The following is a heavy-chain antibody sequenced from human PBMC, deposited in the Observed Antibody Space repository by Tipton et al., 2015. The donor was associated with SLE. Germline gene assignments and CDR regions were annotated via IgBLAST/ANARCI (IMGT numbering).Heavy chain of an antibody. D-gene: IGHD3-22*01. CDR1: GYTFTSYD. CDR2: MNPNSGNT. Sequence: QSGAEVKKPGASVNVSCKASGYTFTSYDINWVRQATGQGLEWMGWMNPNSGNTGYAQKFQGRVTMTRNTSISTAYMELSSLRSEDTAVYYCARGPPAYYDSSGYTDYWGQGTLVTVSS. CDR3: ARGPPAYYDSSGYTDY. J-gene: IGHJ4*02. V-gene: IGHV1-8*01.